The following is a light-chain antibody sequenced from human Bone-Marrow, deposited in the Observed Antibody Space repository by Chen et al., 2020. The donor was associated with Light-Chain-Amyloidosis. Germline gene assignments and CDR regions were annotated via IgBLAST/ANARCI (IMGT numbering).Light chain of an antibody. CDR2: GKN. Sequence: SSELTQDPDVSVALGQTVRIRCPGDSIRSFSASWYQQKSGQAPVFVIPGKNSRPSGIPDRFSDSSSGTTASLTFTGAQAEDEAYYYCHSRDISGDHYVFKTWTKVTVL. CDR1: SIRSFS. V-gene: IGLV3-19*01. CDR3: HSRDISGDHYV. J-gene: IGLJ1*01.